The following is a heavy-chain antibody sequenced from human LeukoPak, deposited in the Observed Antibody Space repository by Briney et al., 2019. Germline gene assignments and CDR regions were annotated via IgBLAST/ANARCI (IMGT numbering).Heavy chain of an antibody. Sequence: ASVKVSCKASGGTFSSYAISWVRQAPGQGLEWMGGIIPIFGTANYAQKFQGRVTITADESTSTAYMELSSLRSEDTAVYYCARGVPYSGSHGLFDYWGQGTLVTVSS. CDR3: ARGVPYSGSHGLFDY. CDR1: GGTFSSYA. D-gene: IGHD1-26*01. J-gene: IGHJ4*02. CDR2: IIPIFGTA. V-gene: IGHV1-69*13.